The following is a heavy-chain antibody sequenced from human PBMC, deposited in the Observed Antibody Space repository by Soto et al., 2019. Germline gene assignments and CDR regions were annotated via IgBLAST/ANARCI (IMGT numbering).Heavy chain of an antibody. Sequence: PGESLKISCKGSGYSFSSFWVGWVRQMPGKGLEWMGIIYPGDSDTRYSPSFQGQVTISVDKSVSTAYLQWSSLKASDTAMYYCARSPILRGVIVYMDVWGKGTTVTVSS. D-gene: IGHD3-10*01. CDR3: ARSPILRGVIVYMDV. CDR2: IYPGDSDT. CDR1: GYSFSSFW. V-gene: IGHV5-51*01. J-gene: IGHJ6*03.